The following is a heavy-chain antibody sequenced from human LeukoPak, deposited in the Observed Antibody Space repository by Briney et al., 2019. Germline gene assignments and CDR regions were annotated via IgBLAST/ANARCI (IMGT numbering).Heavy chain of an antibody. CDR1: GFTFSSYS. Sequence: GGSLRLSCAASGFTFSSYSMNWVRQAPGQGLEWVSSISSSSSYIYYADSVKGRFTISRDNAKNSLYLQMNSLRAEDTAVYYCARDCGGSCYLDYWGQGTLVTVSS. V-gene: IGHV3-21*01. CDR3: ARDCGGSCYLDY. CDR2: ISSSSSYI. J-gene: IGHJ4*02. D-gene: IGHD2-15*01.